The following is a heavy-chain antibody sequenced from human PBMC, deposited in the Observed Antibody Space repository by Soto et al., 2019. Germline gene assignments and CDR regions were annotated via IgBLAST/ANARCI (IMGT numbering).Heavy chain of an antibody. Sequence: GGPLRLSCEGSEFTVSGHAMTWIRQAPGKGPEWVSTITADGGTYYADSVKGRFAMSRDTSENTLYLQMNSLGAEDTAAYYCAPHVSCSGGSCQYDAFAIRGQGTMVTVSS. V-gene: IGHV3-23*01. CDR1: EFTVSGHA. CDR2: ITADGGT. CDR3: APHVSCSGGSCQYDAFAI. D-gene: IGHD2-15*01. J-gene: IGHJ3*02.